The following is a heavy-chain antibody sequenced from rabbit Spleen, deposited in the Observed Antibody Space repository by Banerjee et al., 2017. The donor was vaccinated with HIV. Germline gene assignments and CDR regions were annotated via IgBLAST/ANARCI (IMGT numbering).Heavy chain of an antibody. Sequence: QQQLEESGGGLVKPGGILTLTCTASGFSFNNIYWICWVRQAPGKGLEWITCIDTGDGDTYYANWAKGRFTISKTSSTTVTLQMTSLTAADTATYFCARNYVSAFDPWGPGTLVTVS. CDR2: IDTGDGDT. D-gene: IGHD1-1*01. CDR1: GFSFNNIYW. V-gene: IGHV1S45*01. CDR3: ARNYVSAFDP. J-gene: IGHJ2*01.